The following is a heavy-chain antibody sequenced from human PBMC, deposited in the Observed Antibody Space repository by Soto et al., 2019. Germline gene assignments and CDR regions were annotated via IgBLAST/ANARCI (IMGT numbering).Heavy chain of an antibody. CDR3: ARHNYGSGSTYFDY. Sequence: PSETLSLTCAVSGGSISSSNWWSWVRQPPGKGLEWIGEIYHSGSTNYNPSLKSRDTISVEKSKNLFSLKLNFMTAADTAVYYCARHNYGSGSTYFDYWGQGTLVTVS. D-gene: IGHD3-10*01. CDR2: IYHSGST. V-gene: IGHV4-4*02. CDR1: GGSISSSNW. J-gene: IGHJ4*02.